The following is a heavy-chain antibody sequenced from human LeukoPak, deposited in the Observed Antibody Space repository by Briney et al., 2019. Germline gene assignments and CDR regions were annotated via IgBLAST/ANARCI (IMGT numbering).Heavy chain of an antibody. CDR2: ISDSGDTT. V-gene: IGHV3-23*01. CDR1: GFTFSNYA. Sequence: GGSLRLSCAASGFTFSNYAMSWVRQPPGKGLEWVSLISDSGDTTYYADSVKGRFSISRDNAKNSLYLQMNSLRAEDTAVYYCARDKPFAYSGGDCSHPDYWGQGTLVTVSS. CDR3: ARDKPFAYSGGDCSHPDY. J-gene: IGHJ4*02. D-gene: IGHD2-21*02.